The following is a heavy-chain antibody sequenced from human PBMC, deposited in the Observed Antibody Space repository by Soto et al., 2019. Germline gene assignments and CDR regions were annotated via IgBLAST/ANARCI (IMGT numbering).Heavy chain of an antibody. D-gene: IGHD1-26*01. J-gene: IGHJ4*02. Sequence: ASVKVSCKTSGYTFTGHYIHWVRQAPQQGPEWMGEIGPESGATRYAEKFRGRVTMTMDTSITTVYMELRNLSPDDTAVYYCGRGRSGQIVIFYWGQGAPVTVSS. V-gene: IGHV1-2*02. CDR2: IGPESGAT. CDR1: GYTFTGHY. CDR3: GRGRSGQIVIFY.